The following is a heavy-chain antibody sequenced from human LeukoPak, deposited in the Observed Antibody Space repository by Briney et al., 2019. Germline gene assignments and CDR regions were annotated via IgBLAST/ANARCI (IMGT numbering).Heavy chain of an antibody. CDR3: AREPTAMIL. Sequence: GGSLRLSCAASGFTFSDYYMNWVRQTPGKGLEWVSSISSSSTYIYYADSVKGRFTISRDNAKNSLYLQMNSLRAEDTAVYYCAREPTAMILWGQGTLVTVSS. CDR1: GFTFSDYY. D-gene: IGHD5-18*01. J-gene: IGHJ4*02. CDR2: ISSSSTYI. V-gene: IGHV3-21*01.